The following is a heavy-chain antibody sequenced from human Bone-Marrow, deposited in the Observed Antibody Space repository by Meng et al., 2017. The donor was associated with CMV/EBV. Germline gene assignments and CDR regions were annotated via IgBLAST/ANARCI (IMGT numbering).Heavy chain of an antibody. CDR2: INHSGST. J-gene: IGHJ5*02. CDR1: GGSFSGYY. D-gene: IGHD6-6*01. Sequence: SETLSLTCAVYGGSFSGYYWNWIRQPPGKGLEWIGEINHSGSTNYNPSPKSRVTIPVDTSKTQFSLKLSSVTAADTAVYYCARFEYSSSPFDPWGQGTLVTVSS. V-gene: IGHV4-34*01. CDR3: ARFEYSSSPFDP.